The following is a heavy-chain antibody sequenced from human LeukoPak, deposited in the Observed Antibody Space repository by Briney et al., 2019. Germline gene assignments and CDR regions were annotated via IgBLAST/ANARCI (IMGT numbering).Heavy chain of an antibody. CDR3: ASLDTALLKGGY. Sequence: PGGSLRLSCAASGFTFSSYAMSWVRQAPGKGLEWVANIKQDGSETLYVDSVKGRFTISRDNAENSLYLQMNSLRAGDTALYYCASLDTALLKGGYWGQGTLVTVSS. D-gene: IGHD5-18*01. CDR2: IKQDGSET. V-gene: IGHV3-7*01. CDR1: GFTFSSYA. J-gene: IGHJ4*02.